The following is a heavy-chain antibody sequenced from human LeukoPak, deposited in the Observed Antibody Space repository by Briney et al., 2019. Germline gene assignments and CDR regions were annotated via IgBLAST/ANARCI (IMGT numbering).Heavy chain of an antibody. CDR3: ARDAPGRNYGDYRELDY. V-gene: IGHV1-18*01. D-gene: IGHD4-17*01. J-gene: IGHJ4*02. CDR1: GYTFTIYG. Sequence: ASVKVSCTASGYTFTIYGISWVRQAPGQGLEWMGWISAHNGNTKNAQKIQGRVTMTTDTSTSTAYMELRSLGSDDTAVYYCARDAPGRNYGDYRELDYWGQGTLVTVSS. CDR2: ISAHNGNT.